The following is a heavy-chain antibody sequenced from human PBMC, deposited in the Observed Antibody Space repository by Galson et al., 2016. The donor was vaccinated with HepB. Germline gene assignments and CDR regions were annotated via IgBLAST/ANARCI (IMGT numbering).Heavy chain of an antibody. J-gene: IGHJ5*02. CDR3: ARVDRHLYINYAPNWFDP. D-gene: IGHD4-11*01. CDR2: IKEDGNEK. V-gene: IGHV3-7*01. Sequence: SLRLSCAASGLSFSYVWMSWVRQAPGKGLEWVANIKEDGNEKYYVDSVKGRFTISRDNAKNSLYLQMNSLGADDTAVYYCARVDRHLYINYAPNWFDPWGQGTLVIVSS. CDR1: GLSFSYVW.